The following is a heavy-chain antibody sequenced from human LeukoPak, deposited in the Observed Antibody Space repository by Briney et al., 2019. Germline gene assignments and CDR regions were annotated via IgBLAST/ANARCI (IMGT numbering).Heavy chain of an antibody. CDR1: DYTFSSYG. V-gene: IGHV1-18*01. CDR3: ARVDCSGGSCYSTYYYYGMDV. D-gene: IGHD2-15*01. J-gene: IGHJ6*02. CDR2: ISGYNGNT. Sequence: ASVKVSCKASDYTFSSYGISWVRQAPGQGLEWMGWISGYNGNTEYAQKLQGRVTMTTDTSTSTAYMELRSLRSDDTAVYYCARVDCSGGSCYSTYYYYGMDVWGQGTTVTVSS.